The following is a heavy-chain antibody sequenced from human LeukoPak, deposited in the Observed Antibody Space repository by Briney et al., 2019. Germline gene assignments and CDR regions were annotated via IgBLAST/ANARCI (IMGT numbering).Heavy chain of an antibody. CDR1: GFTVSSNY. Sequence: GSLRLSCSASGFTVSSNYMSWVRQAPGKGLAGVSVIYSGGSTYYADSVKGRFTISRDNSKNTLYLQMNSLRAEDTAVYYWARNRYDYYYYYGMDVWGQGTTVTVSS. D-gene: IGHD1-14*01. CDR2: IYSGGST. CDR3: ARNRYDYYYYYGMDV. J-gene: IGHJ6*02. V-gene: IGHV3-53*01.